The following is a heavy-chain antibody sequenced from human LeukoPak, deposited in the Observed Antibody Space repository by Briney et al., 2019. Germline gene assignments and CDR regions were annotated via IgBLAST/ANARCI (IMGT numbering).Heavy chain of an antibody. CDR2: ISGRSDVI. CDR3: ARSYSSSRVAAFDI. J-gene: IGHJ3*02. V-gene: IGHV3-48*01. Sequence: GGSLRLSCAASGFSFSSHSMNWVRQAPGKGLEWVSYISGRSDVILYADSVKGRFTIFRDNAKNSVYLQMNSLRAEDMAVYYCARSYSSSRVAAFDIWGQGTMVTVSS. D-gene: IGHD6-6*01. CDR1: GFSFSSHS.